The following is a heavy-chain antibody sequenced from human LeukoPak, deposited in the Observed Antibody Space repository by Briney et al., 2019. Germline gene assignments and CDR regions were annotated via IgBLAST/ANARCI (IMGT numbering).Heavy chain of an antibody. V-gene: IGHV3-64*04. CDR1: GFTFSSYA. CDR3: ARDYGRYSDGTLDY. Sequence: GGSLRLSCSASGFTFSSYAMHWVRQAPGKGLEYVSAISSNGGSTYYADSVKGRFTISRDNSKNTLYLQMNSLRAEDTAVYYCARDYGRYSDGTLDYWGQGTLVTVSS. D-gene: IGHD1-26*01. CDR2: ISSNGGST. J-gene: IGHJ4*02.